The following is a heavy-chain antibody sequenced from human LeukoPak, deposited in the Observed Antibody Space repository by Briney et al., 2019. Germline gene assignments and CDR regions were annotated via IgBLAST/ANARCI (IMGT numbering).Heavy chain of an antibody. V-gene: IGHV3-30*02. CDR1: GLTFSSYC. CDR3: APASLWVFCTNVVCPFDY. Sequence: GGSLRLSCAASGLTFSSYCMHWVRQAPGKGLGWVAFIRYDGSNKYYADSVKGRFTISRDNSKNTLYLQMNSLRAEDTAVYYWAPASLWVFCTNVVCPFDYWGQGTLVPVSS. CDR2: IRYDGSNK. J-gene: IGHJ4*02. D-gene: IGHD2-8*01.